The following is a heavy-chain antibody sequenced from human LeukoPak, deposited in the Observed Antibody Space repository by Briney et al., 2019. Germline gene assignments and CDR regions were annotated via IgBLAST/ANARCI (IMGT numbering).Heavy chain of an antibody. D-gene: IGHD4-17*01. J-gene: IGHJ4*02. CDR1: GGSFSGYY. CDR2: INHSGST. V-gene: IGHV4-34*01. Sequence: SETLSLTCAVYGGSFSGYYWSWIRQPPGKGLEWIGEINHSGSTNYNPSLKSRVTISIDTSKNRFSLKLSSVTAADTAVYYCARGPVTTGLNFDYWGQGTLVTVSS. CDR3: ARGPVTTGLNFDY.